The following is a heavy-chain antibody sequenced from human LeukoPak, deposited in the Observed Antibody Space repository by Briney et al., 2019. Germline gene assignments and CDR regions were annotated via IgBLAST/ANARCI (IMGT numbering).Heavy chain of an antibody. CDR3: ARVGKRMAAAGDYYFYMDV. V-gene: IGHV6-1*01. Sequence: SQTLSLTCAISGDSVSSNSAAWNWIRQSPSRGLEWLGRTYYRSKWYNDYAVSVKSRITINPDTSKNHFPLQLNSVTPEDTAVYYCARVGKRMAAAGDYYFYMDVWGKGTTVTISS. CDR2: TYYRSKWYN. J-gene: IGHJ6*03. D-gene: IGHD6-13*01. CDR1: GDSVSSNSAA.